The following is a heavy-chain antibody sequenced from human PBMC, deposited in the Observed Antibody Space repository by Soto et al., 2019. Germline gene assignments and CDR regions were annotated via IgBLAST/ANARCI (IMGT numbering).Heavy chain of an antibody. CDR2: IIRIFGTA. D-gene: IGHD5-18*01. CDR3: ARTEGYSYGELPVYYYYGMDV. CDR1: GGTFSSYA. Sequence: QVQLVQSGAEVKKPGSSVKVSCKASGGTFSSYAISWVRQAPGQGLEWMGGIIRIFGTANYAQKFQGRVTITADESTSTAYMELSSLRSEDTAVYYCARTEGYSYGELPVYYYYGMDVWGQGTTVTVSS. J-gene: IGHJ6*02. V-gene: IGHV1-69*01.